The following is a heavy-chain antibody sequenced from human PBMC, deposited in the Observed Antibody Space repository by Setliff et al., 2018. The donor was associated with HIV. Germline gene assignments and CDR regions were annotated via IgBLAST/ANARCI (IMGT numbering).Heavy chain of an antibody. D-gene: IGHD6-19*01. CDR1: GYTFTSYG. Sequence: ASVKVSCKASGYTFTSYGISWLRQAPGQGLEWMGWISAYNGDTQSTQRFQGRVTMTTDTSTNTAYMEGRSLRSDDTAVYYCARNSFPRAVTGTGPLFDYWGQGTLVTVSS. CDR2: ISAYNGDT. V-gene: IGHV1-18*01. CDR3: ARNSFPRAVTGTGPLFDY. J-gene: IGHJ4*02.